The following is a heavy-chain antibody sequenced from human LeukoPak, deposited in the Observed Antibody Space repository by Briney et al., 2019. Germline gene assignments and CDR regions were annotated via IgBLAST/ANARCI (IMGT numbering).Heavy chain of an antibody. CDR1: GGSISSYY. Sequence: SETLSLTCTVSGGSISSYYWSWIRQPPGKGLEWIGYIYYSGSTNYNPSLKSRVTISVDTSKNQFSLKLSSVTAADTAVYYCAIVASSSLGYYFDYWGQGTLVTVSS. J-gene: IGHJ4*02. CDR2: IYYSGST. V-gene: IGHV4-59*01. D-gene: IGHD6-13*01. CDR3: AIVASSSLGYYFDY.